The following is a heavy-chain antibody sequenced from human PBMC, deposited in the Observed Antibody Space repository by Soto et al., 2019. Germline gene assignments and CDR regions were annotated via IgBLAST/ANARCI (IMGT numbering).Heavy chain of an antibody. CDR3: ARGLRSYDFWSGYYPGYYYMDV. D-gene: IGHD3-3*01. CDR2: INHSGST. Sequence: SETLSLTCAVYGGSFSGYYWSWIRQPPGKGLEWIGEINHSGSTNYNPSLKSRVTISVDTSKNQFSLKLSSVTAADTAVYYCARGLRSYDFWSGYYPGYYYMDVWGKGTTVTVSS. CDR1: GGSFSGYY. V-gene: IGHV4-34*01. J-gene: IGHJ6*03.